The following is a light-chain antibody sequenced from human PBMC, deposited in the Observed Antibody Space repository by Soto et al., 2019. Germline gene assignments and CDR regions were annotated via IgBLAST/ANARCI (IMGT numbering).Light chain of an antibody. CDR2: DAP. CDR1: QSIGNY. V-gene: IGKV1-39*01. Sequence: GDRVTINCRADQSIGNYLSWYQQKPGKAPNLLIYDAPRLQSGVPSRFSGSGSGTYFTLTISGLQPEDFATYYCQQSYGPPLWTFGQGTKVDIK. J-gene: IGKJ1*01. CDR3: QQSYGPPLWT.